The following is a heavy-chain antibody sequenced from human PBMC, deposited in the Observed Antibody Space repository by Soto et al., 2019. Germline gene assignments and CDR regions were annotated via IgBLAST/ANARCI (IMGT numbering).Heavy chain of an antibody. Sequence: SGYTFTSYGISWVRQAPGQGLEWMGWISAYNGNTNYAQKLQGRVTMTTDTSTSTAYMELRSLRSDDTAVYYCARAGKPYCSSTSCSPWFDPWGQGTLVTVSS. J-gene: IGHJ5*02. D-gene: IGHD2-2*01. V-gene: IGHV1-18*01. CDR1: GYTFTSYG. CDR3: ARAGKPYCSSTSCSPWFDP. CDR2: ISAYNGNT.